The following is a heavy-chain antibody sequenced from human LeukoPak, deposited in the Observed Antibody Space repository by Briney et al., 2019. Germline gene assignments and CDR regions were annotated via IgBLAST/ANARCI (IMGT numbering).Heavy chain of an antibody. V-gene: IGHV3-53*01. Sequence: PGGSLRLSCAASGFIVSSNYMSWVRQATGKGLKWVSVIYSAGSTYYADSVKGRFTISRDNSKNTLYLQMNSLRVEDTAVYYCAREPLLGYCSGGSCRDYWGQGTLVTVSS. CDR3: AREPLLGYCSGGSCRDY. CDR2: IYSAGST. D-gene: IGHD2-15*01. CDR1: GFIVSSNY. J-gene: IGHJ4*02.